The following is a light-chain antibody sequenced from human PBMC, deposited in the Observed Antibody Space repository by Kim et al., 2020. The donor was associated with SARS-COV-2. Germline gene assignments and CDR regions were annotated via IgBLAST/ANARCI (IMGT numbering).Light chain of an antibody. V-gene: IGLV10-54*01. CDR1: SNNVGNQG. CDR2: RNN. CDR3: SAWDSSLSVGV. J-gene: IGLJ3*02. Sequence: QAGLTQPPSVSKGLRQTATLTCTGNSNNVGNQGAAWLQQHQGHPPKLLSYRNNNRPSGISERLSASRSGNTASLTITGLQPEDEADYYCSAWDSSLSVGVFGGGTQLTVL.